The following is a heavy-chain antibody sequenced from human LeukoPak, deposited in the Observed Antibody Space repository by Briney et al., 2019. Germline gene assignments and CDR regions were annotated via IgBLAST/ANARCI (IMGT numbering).Heavy chain of an antibody. Sequence: ASVKVSCKASGYTFTSYDINWVRQATGQGLEWMGWMNPNSGNTGYAQNFQGRVTMTRNTSISTAYMELSSLRSEDTAVYYCARNTYSYGPLYYYYYYMDVWGKGTTVTISS. J-gene: IGHJ6*03. CDR1: GYTFTSYD. CDR2: MNPNSGNT. V-gene: IGHV1-8*01. D-gene: IGHD5-18*01. CDR3: ARNTYSYGPLYYYYYYMDV.